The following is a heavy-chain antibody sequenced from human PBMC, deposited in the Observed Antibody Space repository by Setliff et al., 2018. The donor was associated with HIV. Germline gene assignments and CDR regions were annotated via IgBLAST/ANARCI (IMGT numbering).Heavy chain of an antibody. CDR3: ATLAAAGESYDY. J-gene: IGHJ4*02. CDR2: IFHGGNT. V-gene: IGHV4-4*02. D-gene: IGHD6-13*01. CDR1: GGPIRSPNW. Sequence: SETLSLTCTVSGGPIRSPNWWSWVRQPPGKGLEWIGEIFHGGNTNYSPSLESRVTLSADKSKNQFSLRLSSVTAADTAVYYCATLAAAGESYDYWGQGSLVTVSS.